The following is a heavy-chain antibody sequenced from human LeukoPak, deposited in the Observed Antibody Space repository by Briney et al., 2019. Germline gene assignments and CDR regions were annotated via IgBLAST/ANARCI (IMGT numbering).Heavy chain of an antibody. J-gene: IGHJ4*02. CDR2: IKEDGTFA. D-gene: IGHD3-9*01. CDR3: ARDDWGPGDH. CDR1: GFSFSMHW. V-gene: IGHV3-7*01. Sequence: GGSLRLSCAASGFSFSMHWMSWVRQAPGKGLEWVANIKEDGTFAFYVDSVKGRFTISRDNARNALYLQMDTLRAEDTAVYYCARDDWGPGDHWGQGTLVIVSS.